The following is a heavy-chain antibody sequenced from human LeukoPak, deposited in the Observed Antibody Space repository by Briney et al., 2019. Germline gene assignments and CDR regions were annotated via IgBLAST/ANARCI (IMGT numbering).Heavy chain of an antibody. CDR2: ISSSSSYI. D-gene: IGHD4-17*01. J-gene: IGHJ6*02. V-gene: IGHV3-21*01. Sequence: KTGGSLRLSCAASGFTFSSYSMNWVRQAPGKGLEWVSSISSSSSYIYYADSVKGRFTISRDNAKDSLYLQMNSLRAEDTAVYYCASLSDYGDTTDHYGMDVWGQGTTVTVSS. CDR1: GFTFSSYS. CDR3: ASLSDYGDTTDHYGMDV.